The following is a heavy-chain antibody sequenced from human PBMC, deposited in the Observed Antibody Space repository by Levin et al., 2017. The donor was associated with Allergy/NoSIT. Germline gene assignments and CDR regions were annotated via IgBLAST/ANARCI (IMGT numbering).Heavy chain of an antibody. Sequence: SLKISCAASGFTFDDYAMHWVRQAPGKGLEWVSGISWNSGSIGYADSVKGRFTISRDNAKNSLYLQMNSLRTEDTALYYCARDNIGLPDAFDIWGQGTMVSVCS. CDR3: ARDNIGLPDAFDI. V-gene: IGHV3-9*01. CDR2: ISWNSGSI. CDR1: GFTFDDYA. J-gene: IGHJ3*02. D-gene: IGHD3-10*01.